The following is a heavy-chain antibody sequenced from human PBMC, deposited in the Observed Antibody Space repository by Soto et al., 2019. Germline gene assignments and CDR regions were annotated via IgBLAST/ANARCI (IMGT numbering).Heavy chain of an antibody. CDR1: ELDPTYIGGG. CDR3: VQSRCGGDCLTFYSSHAYYGLDV. Sequence: LRELGPPWGKPTQPLPLPSPFPELDPTYIGGGGGWIVKPPGKALEWLALVYWDDDKRYNPSLRSRLTITKDTSKKQVVLTMTNMDPVDTATYYCVQSRCGGDCLTFYSSHAYYGLDVWGQGTTVTVSS. CDR2: VYWDDDK. J-gene: IGHJ6*02. V-gene: IGHV2-5*02. D-gene: IGHD2-21*02.